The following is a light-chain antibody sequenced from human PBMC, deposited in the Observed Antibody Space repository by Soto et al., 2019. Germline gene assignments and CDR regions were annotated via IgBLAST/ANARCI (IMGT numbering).Light chain of an antibody. V-gene: IGKV1-5*01. Sequence: GAGVTITCRTRQSISRWLAWYQQKPGKAPKLLIYDASSLESGVPSRFSGSGSGTEFTLTITSLQPDDFATYYCQQYKSYPGTFGQGTKVDIK. CDR3: QQYKSYPGT. J-gene: IGKJ1*01. CDR1: QSISRW. CDR2: DAS.